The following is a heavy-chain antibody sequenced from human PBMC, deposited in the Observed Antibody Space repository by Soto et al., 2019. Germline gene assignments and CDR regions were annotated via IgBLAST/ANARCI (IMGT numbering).Heavy chain of an antibody. J-gene: IGHJ4*02. CDR2: IYYSGST. D-gene: IGHD3-10*01. V-gene: IGHV4-30-4*01. CDR3: ARGMVRGTRHLDY. Sequence: SETLSLTCTVSGGSISSGDYYWSWIRQPPGKGLEWIGYIYYSGSTYYNPSLKSRVTISVDTSKNQFSLKLSSVTAADTAVYYCARGMVRGTRHLDYWGQGTLVTVSS. CDR1: GGSISSGDYY.